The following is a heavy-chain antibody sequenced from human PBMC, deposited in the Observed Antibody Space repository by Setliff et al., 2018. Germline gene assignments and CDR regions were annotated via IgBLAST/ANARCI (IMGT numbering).Heavy chain of an antibody. CDR1: GGSFSGYY. V-gene: IGHV4-34*01. Sequence: SETLSLTCAVYGGSFSGYYWSWIRQPPGKGLEWIGEINHSGSTNYNPSLKSRVTISVDTSKNQFSLKLSSVTAADTAVYYCVRYSYGSSKDHYWGQGTPVTVS. CDR2: INHSGST. D-gene: IGHD5-18*01. CDR3: VRYSYGSSKDHY. J-gene: IGHJ4*02.